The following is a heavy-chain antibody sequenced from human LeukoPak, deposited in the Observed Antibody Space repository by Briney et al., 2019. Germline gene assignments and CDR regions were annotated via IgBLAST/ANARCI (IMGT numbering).Heavy chain of an antibody. J-gene: IGHJ4*02. CDR1: GYTFTSYG. CDR3: ARASRDGYTFDY. D-gene: IGHD5-24*01. Sequence: ASVKVSCKASGYTFTSYGISWVRQAPGQGLEWMGWISAYNGNTNYAQKLQGRVTMTTDTSTSTAYMELSRLRSDDTAVYYCARASRDGYTFDYWGQGTLVTVSS. CDR2: ISAYNGNT. V-gene: IGHV1-18*01.